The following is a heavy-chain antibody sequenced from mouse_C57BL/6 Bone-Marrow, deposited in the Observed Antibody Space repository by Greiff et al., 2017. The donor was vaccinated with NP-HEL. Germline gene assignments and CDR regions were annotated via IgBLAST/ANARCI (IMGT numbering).Heavy chain of an antibody. CDR2: INPGSGGT. J-gene: IGHJ3*01. Sequence: QVQLQQSGAELVRPGTSVKVSCKASGYAFTNYLIEWVKQRPGQGLEWIGVINPGSGGTNYNEKFKGKATLTADKSSSTAYMQLSSLTSEDSAVYYCARYDYGGWFAYWGQGTLVTVSA. V-gene: IGHV1-54*01. CDR3: ARYDYGGWFAY. CDR1: GYAFTNYL. D-gene: IGHD2-4*01.